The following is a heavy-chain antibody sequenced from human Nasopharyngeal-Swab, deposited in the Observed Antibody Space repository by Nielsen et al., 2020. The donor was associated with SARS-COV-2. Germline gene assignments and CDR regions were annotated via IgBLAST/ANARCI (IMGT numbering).Heavy chain of an antibody. V-gene: IGHV4-59*13. CDR1: GGSLSSYY. J-gene: IGHJ4*02. Sequence: GSLRLSCTVSGGSLSSYYWSWIRQPPGKGLEWIGYIYYSGSTNYNPSLKSRVTISVDTSKNQFSLKLSSVTAADTAVYYCARGFDYWGQGTLVTVSS. CDR3: ARGFDY. CDR2: IYYSGST.